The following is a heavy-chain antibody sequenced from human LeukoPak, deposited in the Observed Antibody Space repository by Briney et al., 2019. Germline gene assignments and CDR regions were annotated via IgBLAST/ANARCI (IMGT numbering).Heavy chain of an antibody. V-gene: IGHV3-30*18. D-gene: IGHD1-26*01. CDR2: ISHDGGSK. CDR3: AKSEELLLGHFDY. CDR1: GFTFRSYG. Sequence: GGSLRLSCEASGFTFRSYGMHWVRQAPGKGLEWVTSISHDGGSKYSADSVKGRITTSRDNSKNTLSLQMNSLRAEDTAVCYCAKSEELLLGHFDYWGQGTLVTVSS. J-gene: IGHJ4*02.